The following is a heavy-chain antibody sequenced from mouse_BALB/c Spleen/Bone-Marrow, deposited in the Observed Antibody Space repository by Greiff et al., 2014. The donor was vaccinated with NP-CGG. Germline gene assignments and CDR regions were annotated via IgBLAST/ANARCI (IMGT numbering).Heavy chain of an antibody. V-gene: IGHV1-5*01. CDR3: TTLARNNFDY. J-gene: IGHJ2*01. D-gene: IGHD3-1*01. CDR2: IYPGNSDT. CDR1: GYTFSNYW. Sequence: EVQLQQSGTVLARPGAAVKMPCKASGYTFSNYWMHWVKQRPGQGLEWIGTIYPGNSDTTYNQNFKGKAKLTAVTSTSTAYMELSSLTNEDSAVYYCTTLARNNFDYWGQGTTLTVSS.